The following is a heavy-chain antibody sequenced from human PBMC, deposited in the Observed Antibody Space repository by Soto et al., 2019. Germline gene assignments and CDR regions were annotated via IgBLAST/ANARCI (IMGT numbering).Heavy chain of an antibody. CDR2: ISYDGSNK. CDR3: GRCSSTSCHLGSDY. Sequence: QVQLVESGGGVVQPGRSLRLSCAASGFTFSSYAMNWVRQAPGKGLEWVALISYDGSNKYYADSVKGRFTISRDRSKNTLYLQMNSLRAADTAVYYCGRCSSTSCHLGSDYWGQGTLVTVSS. J-gene: IGHJ4*02. V-gene: IGHV3-30-3*01. D-gene: IGHD2-2*01. CDR1: GFTFSSYA.